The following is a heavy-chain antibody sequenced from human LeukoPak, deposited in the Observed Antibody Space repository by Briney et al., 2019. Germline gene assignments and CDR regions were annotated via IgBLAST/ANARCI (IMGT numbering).Heavy chain of an antibody. D-gene: IGHD2-15*01. V-gene: IGHV1-8*01. Sequence: ASVKVSCKASGYTLTTYDINWVRQAPGQGLEWMGWMNPNSGRTGYALKFQDRISITRNTSISTAYMELSSLESEDTAVYYCARDLTYCSGGSCYSLDYYYGMDVWGQGTTVTVSS. CDR2: MNPNSGRT. CDR1: GYTLTTYD. CDR3: ARDLTYCSGGSCYSLDYYYGMDV. J-gene: IGHJ6*02.